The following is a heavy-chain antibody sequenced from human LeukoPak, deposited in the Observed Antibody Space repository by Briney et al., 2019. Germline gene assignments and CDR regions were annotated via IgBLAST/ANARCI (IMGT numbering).Heavy chain of an antibody. D-gene: IGHD3-10*01. Sequence: RASVKVSCKASGYTFTNYDVNWVQQATGQGLEWMGWMNPKSNNRGYAQKFQGRVTITTNTSISTAYMELSNLRSEDTAVYYCARALKGNYYSGSGTYRLFAPWGQGTLVTVSS. CDR1: GYTFTNYD. V-gene: IGHV1-8*03. CDR3: ARALKGNYYSGSGTYRLFAP. CDR2: MNPKSNNR. J-gene: IGHJ5*02.